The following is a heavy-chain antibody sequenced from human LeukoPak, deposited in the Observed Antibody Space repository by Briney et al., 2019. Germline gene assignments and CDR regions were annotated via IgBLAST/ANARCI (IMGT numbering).Heavy chain of an antibody. Sequence: GGSLRLSCVVSGFTFSNYGMPWVRQAPGKGLEWVALTTYDGSTKYYADSVKGRFTISKDNSRNTLYLQMNSLKVEDTAIYHCAKPLDEYFDFWGQGTLVTVSS. CDR2: TTYDGSTK. J-gene: IGHJ4*02. CDR1: GFTFSNYG. V-gene: IGHV3-30*18. CDR3: AKPLDEYFDF.